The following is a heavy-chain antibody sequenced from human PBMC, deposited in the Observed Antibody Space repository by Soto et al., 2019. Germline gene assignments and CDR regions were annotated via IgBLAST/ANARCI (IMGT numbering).Heavy chain of an antibody. CDR1: GASFTSAVYY. CDR2: IQNSVST. D-gene: IGHD6-19*01. Sequence: SETLSLTCSVSGASFTSAVYYCSWICQLPGKGLEWIGYIQNSVSTIYSPSLTSRATISVDTSKNQFSLRLNSATAADTGMYYCAISRSGILDSWGKGTLVTVSS. V-gene: IGHV4-31*03. CDR3: AISRSGILDS. J-gene: IGHJ5*01.